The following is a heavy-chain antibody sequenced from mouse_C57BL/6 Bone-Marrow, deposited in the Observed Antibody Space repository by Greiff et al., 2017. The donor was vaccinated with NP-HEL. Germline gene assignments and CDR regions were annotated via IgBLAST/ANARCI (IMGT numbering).Heavy chain of an antibody. CDR2: IRLKSDNYAT. J-gene: IGHJ3*01. CDR3: TGNDYEPPGFAY. V-gene: IGHV6-3*01. Sequence: EVKVEESGGGLVQPGGSMKLSCVASGFTFSNYWMNWVRQSPEKGLEWVAQIRLKSDNYATHYAESVKGRFTISRDDSKSSVYLQMNNLRAEDTGIYYCTGNDYEPPGFAYWGQGTLVTVSA. CDR1: GFTFSNYW. D-gene: IGHD2-4*01.